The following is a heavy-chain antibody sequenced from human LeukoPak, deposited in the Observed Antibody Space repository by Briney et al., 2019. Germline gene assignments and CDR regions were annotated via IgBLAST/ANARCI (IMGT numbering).Heavy chain of an antibody. CDR3: ARGQDTPYYDILTGYST. D-gene: IGHD3-9*01. CDR1: GYTFTGYY. CDR2: INPNSGGT. J-gene: IGHJ4*02. Sequence: ASVKVSCKASGYTFTGYYMHWVRQAPGQGLEWMGWINPNSGGTNYAQKFQGRVTMTRDTSISTAYMELSRLRSDDTAVYYCARGQDTPYYDILTGYSTGGQGTLVTVSA. V-gene: IGHV1-2*02.